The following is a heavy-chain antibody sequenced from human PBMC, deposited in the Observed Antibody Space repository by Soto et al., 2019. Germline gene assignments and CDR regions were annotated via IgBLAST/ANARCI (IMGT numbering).Heavy chain of an antibody. V-gene: IGHV3-30*18. Sequence: QVQLVESGGVVVQPGRSLRLSCATSGFTFSDYARHWVRQAPGPGLEWVAAISFDGSNTYYADSLTGRFTTSRDPAKNTLYLDMNSLRPEDTAVYYCAKIMMVTAMFQMDVWVQGTTVIVS. J-gene: IGHJ6*02. D-gene: IGHD2-21*02. CDR2: ISFDGSNT. CDR1: GFTFSDYA. CDR3: AKIMMVTAMFQMDV.